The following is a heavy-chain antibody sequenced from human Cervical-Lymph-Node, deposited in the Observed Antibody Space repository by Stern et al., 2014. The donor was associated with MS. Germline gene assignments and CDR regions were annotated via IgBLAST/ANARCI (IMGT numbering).Heavy chain of an antibody. Sequence: QLQLQESGPGLVKPSETLSLTCSVSDDSINSDYWSWIRQFPGKGLQWIGYVYNTGDTNYNPSVKSRVTISVDTSKNQFSLKLSSVTAADSAVYYCVRYNRRSVYHFDYWGQGIPVTVSA. CDR1: DDSINSDY. V-gene: IGHV4-59*01. D-gene: IGHD5/OR15-5a*01. J-gene: IGHJ4*02. CDR3: VRYNRRSVYHFDY. CDR2: VYNTGDT.